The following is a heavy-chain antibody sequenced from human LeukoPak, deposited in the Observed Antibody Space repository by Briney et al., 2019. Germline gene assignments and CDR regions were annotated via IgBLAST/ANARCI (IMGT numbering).Heavy chain of an antibody. CDR2: INPNRGGT. CDR1: GYTFTGYY. J-gene: IGHJ3*02. D-gene: IGHD3-22*01. CDR3: ARDVDHYDITGKGLVDI. Sequence: ASVKVSCKASGYTFTGYYMHWVREAPGQGHEWMGWINPNRGGTNYAQKFQGRVTMTRDTSISTAYMELSRLRSDDTAVYYCARDVDHYDITGKGLVDIWGQGTMVTFSS. V-gene: IGHV1-2*02.